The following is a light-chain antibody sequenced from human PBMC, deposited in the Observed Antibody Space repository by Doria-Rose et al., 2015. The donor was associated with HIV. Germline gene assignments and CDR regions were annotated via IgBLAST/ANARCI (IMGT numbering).Light chain of an antibody. CDR2: AAS. Sequence: QSPSSLSASVGDRVTITCRASQGIGNSLARYQQNPGKAPKLLLYAASRLESGVPSRFSGSGSGTDYTPTISSLQPEEFATYFCQQYYSTPYTFGQGTKLEIK. J-gene: IGKJ2*01. CDR1: QGIGNS. V-gene: IGKV1-NL1*01. CDR3: QQYYSTPYT.